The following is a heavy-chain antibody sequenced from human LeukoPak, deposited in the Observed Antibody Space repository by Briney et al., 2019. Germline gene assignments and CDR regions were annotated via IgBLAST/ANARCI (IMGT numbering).Heavy chain of an antibody. CDR2: ISGSGETT. D-gene: IGHD2-2*01. CDR1: GFIFCDYA. Sequence: PGGSLRLSCAASGFIFCDYAMTWVRQAPGKGLEWVSSISGSGETTYYADSVEGRLTISRDNSHNTLYLQMNSLRAEDTAIYYCAKRFCASASCSRFFFYGLDLWGQGTTVTVSS. J-gene: IGHJ6*02. V-gene: IGHV3-23*01. CDR3: AKRFCASASCSRFFFYGLDL.